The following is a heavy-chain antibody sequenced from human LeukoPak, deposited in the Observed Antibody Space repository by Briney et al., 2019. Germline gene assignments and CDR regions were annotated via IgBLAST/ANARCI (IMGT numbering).Heavy chain of an antibody. CDR2: IKQDGSEK. V-gene: IGHV3-7*01. J-gene: IGHJ4*02. CDR3: ARDTRAAAFWSGYWHYFDY. CDR1: GFTFSSYA. D-gene: IGHD3-3*01. Sequence: GGSLRLSCAASGFTFSSYAMSWVRQAPGKGLEWVANIKQDGSEKYYVDSVKGRFTISRDNAKNSLYLQMNSLRAEDTAVYYCARDTRAAAFWSGYWHYFDYWGQGTLVTVSS.